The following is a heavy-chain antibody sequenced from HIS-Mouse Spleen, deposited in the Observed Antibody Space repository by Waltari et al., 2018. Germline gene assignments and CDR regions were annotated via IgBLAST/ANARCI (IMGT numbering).Heavy chain of an antibody. D-gene: IGHD1-26*01. V-gene: IGHV1-2*02. CDR2: INPNSGGT. CDR3: ARDREVDWYFDL. CDR1: GYTFTGYY. Sequence: QVQLVQSGAEVKKPGASVKVSCQASGYTFTGYYMHWVRQAPGQGLEWMGWINPNSGGTNDTQKFQGRVTMTRDTSISTAYMELSRLRSDDTAVYYCARDREVDWYFDLWGRGTLVTVSS. J-gene: IGHJ2*01.